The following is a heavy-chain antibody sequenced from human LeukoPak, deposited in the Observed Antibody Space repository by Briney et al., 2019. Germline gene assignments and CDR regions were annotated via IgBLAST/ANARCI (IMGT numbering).Heavy chain of an antibody. Sequence: SVKVSCKASRVTFNSCSISWVRQAPGHGLDWMGGIIPLLGIVNYAQKFQSKVTITADKSTNTAYMELSSLRSEDTAMYYCASDRTIAAAVDPFDIWGQGTMVTVSS. V-gene: IGHV1-69*04. CDR1: RVTFNSCS. D-gene: IGHD6-13*01. CDR3: ASDRTIAAAVDPFDI. J-gene: IGHJ3*02. CDR2: IIPLLGIV.